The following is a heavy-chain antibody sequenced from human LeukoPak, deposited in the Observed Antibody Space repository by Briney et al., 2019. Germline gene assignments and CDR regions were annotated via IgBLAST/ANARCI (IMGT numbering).Heavy chain of an antibody. D-gene: IGHD3-22*01. V-gene: IGHV1-18*01. J-gene: IGHJ3*02. CDR1: GYTFTSYG. CDR3: AREITYYYDSSGYYYPRAPSIHDAFDI. CDR2: ISAYNGNT. Sequence: ASVKVSCKASGYTFTSYGISWVRQAPGQGLEWMGWISAYNGNTNYAQKLQGRVTMTTDTSTSTAYMELRSLRSDDTAVYYCAREITYYYDSSGYYYPRAPSIHDAFDIWGQGTMVTVSS.